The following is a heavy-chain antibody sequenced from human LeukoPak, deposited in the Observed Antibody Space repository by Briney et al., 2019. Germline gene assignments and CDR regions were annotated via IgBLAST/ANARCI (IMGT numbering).Heavy chain of an antibody. V-gene: IGHV4-59*08. CDR3: AKYGNSGWVIDN. Sequence: PSETLSLTCTVSGGSIGSNYWTWIRQPPGKGLEYIGYIYYTGGTNYNPSLKSRVTISVDTSKNQFSLKLSSVTAADTAVYFCAKYGNSGWVIDNWGQGTLSQSPQ. D-gene: IGHD6-19*01. CDR2: IYYTGGT. J-gene: IGHJ4*02. CDR1: GGSIGSNY.